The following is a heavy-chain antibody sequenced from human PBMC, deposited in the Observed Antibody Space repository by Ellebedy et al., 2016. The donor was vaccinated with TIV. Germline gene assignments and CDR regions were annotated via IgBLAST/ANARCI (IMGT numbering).Heavy chain of an antibody. D-gene: IGHD3-10*01. V-gene: IGHV3-23*01. J-gene: IGHJ5*02. CDR2: VTGNSEST. CDR3: AKDAVDSGSPPNWFDA. CDR1: GFTFHDYA. Sequence: PGGSLRLSCAASGFTFHDYAISWVRQVPGKGLEWVAAVTGNSESTYYGDSVRGRFTISRDNSKNTLFLHMNSLRVEDTALYFCAKDAVDSGSPPNWFDAWGQGSLVTVSS.